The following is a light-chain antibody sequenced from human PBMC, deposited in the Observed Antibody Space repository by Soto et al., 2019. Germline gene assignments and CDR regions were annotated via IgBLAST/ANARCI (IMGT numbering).Light chain of an antibody. V-gene: IGLV2-14*01. CDR3: GSYTSTDTPFV. Sequence: QSLLAQPSSLSGSPGQSITISCTGTSTDVGGYNYVSWYQHHPGKGPKLIIYEVNNRPSGVSDRFSGSKSGNKASLTISNLEAEDESDYYCGSYTSTDTPFVFGTGTKVTVL. CDR1: STDVGGYNY. CDR2: EVN. J-gene: IGLJ1*01.